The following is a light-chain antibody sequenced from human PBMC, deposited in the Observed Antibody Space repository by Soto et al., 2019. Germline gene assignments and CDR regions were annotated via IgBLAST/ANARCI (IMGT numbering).Light chain of an antibody. V-gene: IGKV1-5*03. CDR2: KAS. CDR3: LQHNSYPSIT. J-gene: IGKJ5*01. Sequence: DIQMTQSPSTLSASVGDRVTITCRASQTIDSWLAWYQQRPGKPPNLLIYKASTLASGVPSRFSGSGSGTEFTLTISSLQPEDFATYYCLQHNSYPSITFGQGTRLEIK. CDR1: QTIDSW.